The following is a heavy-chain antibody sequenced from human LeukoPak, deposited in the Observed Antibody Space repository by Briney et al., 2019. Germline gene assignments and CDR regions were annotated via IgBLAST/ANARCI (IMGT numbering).Heavy chain of an antibody. Sequence: GESLKISCKGSGYSFTSYWIGWVRQMPGKGLEWMGIIYPGDSDTKYSPSFQGQVTISADKSISTAYLQWSSLKASDTAMYYCARHEAQYYYDSSGYYFDYWGQGTLVTVSS. V-gene: IGHV5-51*01. D-gene: IGHD3-22*01. CDR3: ARHEAQYYYDSSGYYFDY. CDR2: IYPGDSDT. J-gene: IGHJ4*02. CDR1: GYSFTSYW.